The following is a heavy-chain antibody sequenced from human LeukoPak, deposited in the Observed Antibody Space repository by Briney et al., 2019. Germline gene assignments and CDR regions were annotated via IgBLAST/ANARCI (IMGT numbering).Heavy chain of an antibody. CDR1: GFTFSSYA. J-gene: IGHJ4*02. D-gene: IGHD2-21*02. CDR3: AKGSPGVTPGPIDY. Sequence: GGSLRLSCAASGFTFSSYAMSWVRQAPGKGLEWVSAISGSGGSTYYADSVKGRFTTSRDNSKNTLYQQMNSLRAEDTAVYYCAKGSPGVTPGPIDYWGQGTLVTVSS. V-gene: IGHV3-23*01. CDR2: ISGSGGST.